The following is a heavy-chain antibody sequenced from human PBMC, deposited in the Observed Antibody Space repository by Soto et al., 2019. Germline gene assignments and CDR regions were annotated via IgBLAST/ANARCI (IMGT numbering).Heavy chain of an antibody. Sequence: GGSLRLSCAASGFTFISYAMHWVRQAPGKGLEWVAVISYDGSNKYYADSVKGRFTISRDNSKNTLYLQMDSLGAEDTAVYYCARGGSIAARPGIVDYWGQGTLVTVSS. V-gene: IGHV3-30-3*01. CDR2: ISYDGSNK. CDR3: ARGGSIAARPGIVDY. J-gene: IGHJ4*02. CDR1: GFTFISYA. D-gene: IGHD6-6*01.